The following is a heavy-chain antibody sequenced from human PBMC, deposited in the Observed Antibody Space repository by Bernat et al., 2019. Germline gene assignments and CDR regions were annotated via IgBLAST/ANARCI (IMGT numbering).Heavy chain of an antibody. V-gene: IGHV5-51*01. CDR1: GYSFTTHW. CDR2: IYPGDSDT. CDR3: ARQEDLVATVTGCFDC. J-gene: IGHJ4*02. Sequence: EVQLVQSGAEVKKPGESLKISCKGSGYSFTTHWIGWVRQMPGKGLELMGIIYPGDSDTRYSPSFQGKVTISADKSINTAYLQWSSLKASDTAMYYCARQEDLVATVTGCFDCGGQGTLVTVSS. D-gene: IGHD5-12*01.